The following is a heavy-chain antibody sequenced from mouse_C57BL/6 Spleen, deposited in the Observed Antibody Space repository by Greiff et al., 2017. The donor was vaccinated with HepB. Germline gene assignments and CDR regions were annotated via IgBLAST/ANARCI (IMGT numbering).Heavy chain of an antibody. CDR2: INPSSGYT. J-gene: IGHJ1*03. D-gene: IGHD1-1*01. Sequence: VQRVEPGAELAKPGASVKLSCKASGYTFTSYWMHWVKQRPGQGLEWIGNINPSSGYTKYNQKFKDKATLTADKSSSTAYMQLRSLTYEDSAVYYCARRDTVAPCWCFDVWGTGTTVTVSS. V-gene: IGHV1-7*01. CDR1: GYTFTSYW. CDR3: ARRDTVAPCWCFDV.